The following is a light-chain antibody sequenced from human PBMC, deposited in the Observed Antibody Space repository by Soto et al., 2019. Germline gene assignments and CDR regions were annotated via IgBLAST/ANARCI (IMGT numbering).Light chain of an antibody. J-gene: IGKJ1*01. Sequence: GDRVTITCRASQDISSYLAWYQQKPGKAPKLLIYAASTLRSGVTSRLSGSGSGTEFTLTISSLQPEDFATYYCQQLNSYRTFGQGTKVEI. CDR1: QDISSY. V-gene: IGKV1-9*01. CDR3: QQLNSYRT. CDR2: AAS.